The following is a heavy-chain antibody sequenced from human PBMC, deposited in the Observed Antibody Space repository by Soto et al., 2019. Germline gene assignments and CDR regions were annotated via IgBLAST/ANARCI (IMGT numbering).Heavy chain of an antibody. CDR3: VPLCRYCSTTTPS. V-gene: IGHV3-23*01. Sequence: EVQLLESGGGLVQPGGSLRLSCAASGFTFSTYAMSWVRQAPRKGLEWVSAISGNGGDYTYYADSVKGRFTISRDTSKNTLYLQMNSLRAEDTAVHYCVPLCRYCSTTTPSWGQGTLVTVSS. D-gene: IGHD2-2*01. CDR1: GFTFSTYA. J-gene: IGHJ4*02. CDR2: ISGNGGDYT.